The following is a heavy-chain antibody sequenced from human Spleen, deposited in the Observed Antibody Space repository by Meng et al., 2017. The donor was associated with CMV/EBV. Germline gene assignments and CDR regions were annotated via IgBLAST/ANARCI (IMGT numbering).Heavy chain of an antibody. CDR2: IYTSGST. J-gene: IGHJ4*02. V-gene: IGHV4-4*07. D-gene: IGHD5-24*01. Sequence: VQLQGWGHGLGKPSGTLSLPFTVSGGSISSYYWSWIRQPAGKGLEWIGRIYTSGSTNYNPSLKSRVTMSVDTSKNQFSLKLSSVTAADTAVYYCARGHGDGYNLRGYYFDYWGQGTLVTVSS. CDR1: GGSISSYY. CDR3: ARGHGDGYNLRGYYFDY.